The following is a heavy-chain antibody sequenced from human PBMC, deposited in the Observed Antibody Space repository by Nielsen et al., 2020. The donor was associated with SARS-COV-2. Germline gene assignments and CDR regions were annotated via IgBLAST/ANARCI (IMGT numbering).Heavy chain of an antibody. CDR3: GMTTDFYYYGMDV. D-gene: IGHD1-1*01. CDR2: ISWNSGSI. V-gene: IGHV3-9*01. CDR1: GFTFDDYA. J-gene: IGHJ6*02. Sequence: GGSLRLSCAASGFTFDDYAMHWVRQAPGKGLEWVSGISWNSGSIGYADSVKGRFTISRDNAKNSLFLQMNSLRAEDTAVYYCGMTTDFYYYGMDVWGQGTAVTVSS.